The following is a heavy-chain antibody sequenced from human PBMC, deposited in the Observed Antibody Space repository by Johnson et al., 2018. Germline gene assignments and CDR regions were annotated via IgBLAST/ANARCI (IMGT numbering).Heavy chain of an antibody. Sequence: QVQLVQSGAEVKKPGSSXKVSCKASGGTFSSYAISWVRQAPGQGLEWMGGIIPIFGTANDAQKFQGRVTITADEATSTAYMELSSLRSEDTAVYYCARDLIEAARPYYYYGMDVWGQGTTVTVSS. J-gene: IGHJ6*02. CDR1: GGTFSSYA. CDR3: ARDLIEAARPYYYYGMDV. CDR2: IIPIFGTA. V-gene: IGHV1-69*12. D-gene: IGHD6-6*01.